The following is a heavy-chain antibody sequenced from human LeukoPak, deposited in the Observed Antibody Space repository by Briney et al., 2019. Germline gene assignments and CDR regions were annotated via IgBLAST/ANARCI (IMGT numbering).Heavy chain of an antibody. Sequence: SDTLSLTCTVSGGSISSYYWSWIRQPPGKGLEWIGYIYISGSTNYNPSLKSRVTISVDTSKNQFSLELTSVTAADTAVYYCAIVGCSGSDYFTDYWGQGTLVTVSS. J-gene: IGHJ4*02. CDR1: GGSISSYY. V-gene: IGHV4-4*09. D-gene: IGHD5-12*01. CDR2: IYISGST. CDR3: AIVGCSGSDYFTDY.